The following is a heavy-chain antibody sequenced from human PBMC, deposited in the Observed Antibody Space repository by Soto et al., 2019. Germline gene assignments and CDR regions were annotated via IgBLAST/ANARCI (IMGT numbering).Heavy chain of an antibody. V-gene: IGHV4-59*08. Sequence: PSETLSLTCTVSCGSISSYYWSWIRQPPGNGLYCIGYIYYSVITNXXPSLKSRXXISVDTSKNHXSLKLXPVTAAYTALXYCARRGLVAAGCFDPWCQGTLVTVSS. D-gene: IGHD2-15*01. CDR2: IYYSVIT. CDR3: ARRGLVAAGCFDP. CDR1: CGSISSYY. J-gene: IGHJ5*02.